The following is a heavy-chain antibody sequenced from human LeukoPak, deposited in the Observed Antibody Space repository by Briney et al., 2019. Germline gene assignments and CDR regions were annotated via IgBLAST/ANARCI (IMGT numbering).Heavy chain of an antibody. V-gene: IGHV4-34*01. CDR1: GGSFSGYY. CDR3: ARGASFPGYYYYYGMDV. D-gene: IGHD1-14*01. J-gene: IGHJ6*02. Sequence: SETLSLTCAVYGGSFSGYYWSWIRQPPGNGLEWIGEINHSGSTNYNPSLKSRVTISVDTSKNQFSLKLSSVTAADTAVYYCARGASFPGYYYYYGMDVWGQGTTVTVSS. CDR2: INHSGST.